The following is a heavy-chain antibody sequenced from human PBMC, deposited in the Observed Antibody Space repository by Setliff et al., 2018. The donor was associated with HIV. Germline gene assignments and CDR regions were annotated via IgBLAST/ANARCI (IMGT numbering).Heavy chain of an antibody. V-gene: IGHV3-74*03. CDR3: ARDLSYDYDRSSDTFDY. D-gene: IGHD3-22*01. CDR1: GFTFSPYW. Sequence: PGGSLRLSCAASGFTFSPYWMHWVRQAPGKGLVWVSRINSDRTSTTYADSVKGRFTISRDNAKNTLYLQMNSLRAEDTAVYYCARDLSYDYDRSSDTFDYWGQGTLVTVSS. CDR2: INSDRTST. J-gene: IGHJ4*02.